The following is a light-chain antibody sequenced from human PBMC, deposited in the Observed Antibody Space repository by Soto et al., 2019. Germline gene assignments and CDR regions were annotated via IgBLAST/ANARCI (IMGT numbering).Light chain of an antibody. V-gene: IGKV3-15*01. CDR3: QQYNNWPPIT. CDR2: DAS. Sequence: EIVLAQSPATLSLSPGERATLSCRSSQYVSSFLAWYQQKAGQAPRLLIYDASHRATGIPARFSGSGSGTEFTLTISSLQSEDFAVYYCQQYNNWPPITFGQGTRLEI. J-gene: IGKJ5*01. CDR1: QYVSSF.